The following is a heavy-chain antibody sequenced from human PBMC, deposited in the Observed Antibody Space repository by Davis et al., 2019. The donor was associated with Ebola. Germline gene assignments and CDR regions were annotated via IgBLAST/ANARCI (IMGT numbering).Heavy chain of an antibody. CDR3: AREEVAWPAGESMDV. Sequence: PSETLSLTCTVSGGSISSGSYYWSWIRQPAGKGLEWIGHIYTSGSTNYNPSLKSRVTISVDTSKNQFSLKLSSVTAADTAVYYCAREEVAWPAGESMDVWGQGTTVTVSS. CDR2: IYTSGST. V-gene: IGHV4-61*09. J-gene: IGHJ6*02. CDR1: GGSISSGSYY. D-gene: IGHD3-10*01.